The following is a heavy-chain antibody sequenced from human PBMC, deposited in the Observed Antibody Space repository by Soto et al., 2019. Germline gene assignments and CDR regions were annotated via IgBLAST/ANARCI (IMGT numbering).Heavy chain of an antibody. Sequence: EVQLVESGGGLVQPGGSLRLSCAASGFTFSNYWMHWVRQAPGKGLVWVSRINSDGSITTYADSVKGRFTISRDNAKNTLYLQMSSLRAEDTAVYYCVREGGSSWNGYGYFDLWGRGTLVTVSP. J-gene: IGHJ2*01. CDR3: VREGGSSWNGYGYFDL. V-gene: IGHV3-74*01. CDR1: GFTFSNYW. D-gene: IGHD6-13*01. CDR2: INSDGSIT.